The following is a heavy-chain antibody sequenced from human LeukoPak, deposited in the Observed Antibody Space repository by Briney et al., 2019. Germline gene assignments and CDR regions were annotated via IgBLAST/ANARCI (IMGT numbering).Heavy chain of an antibody. D-gene: IGHD6-13*01. Sequence: GGSLRLPGPALGFIFSNAWMTWFRQAPGKGLNWVGGIKSKTDGGTTDYAAPVKGRFTISRDDSKNTLDLQMNSLKIEDTAVYYCTTQQQLEGLFDYWGQGTLVTVSS. CDR2: IKSKTDGGTT. V-gene: IGHV3-15*01. CDR1: GFIFSNAW. J-gene: IGHJ4*02. CDR3: TTQQQLEGLFDY.